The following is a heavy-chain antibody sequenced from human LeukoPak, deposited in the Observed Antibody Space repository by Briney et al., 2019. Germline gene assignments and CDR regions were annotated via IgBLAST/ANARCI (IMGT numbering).Heavy chain of an antibody. D-gene: IGHD2-21*02. Sequence: GESLKISCETSGYRFTNYWIGWVRQMPGKGLERMGLMYPDDSDIRYGPSFQGQVTISADKSICTAYLQWNRLKTSDTAIYYCARRIRGSGGDNAFDYWGQGTLVTVSS. CDR2: MYPDDSDI. CDR3: ARRIRGSGGDNAFDY. CDR1: GYRFTNYW. V-gene: IGHV5-51*01. J-gene: IGHJ4*02.